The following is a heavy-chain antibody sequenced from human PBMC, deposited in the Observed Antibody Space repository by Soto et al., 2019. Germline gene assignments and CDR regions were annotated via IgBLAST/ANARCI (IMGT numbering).Heavy chain of an antibody. CDR3: ASAIFGVAHDAFDI. J-gene: IGHJ3*02. Sequence: EVQLVESGGGLVKPGGSLRLSCAASGFTFSSYSMNWVRQAPGKGLEWVSSISSSSSYIYYADSVKGRFTISRDNAKNSLYLQMNSLRAEDTAVYYCASAIFGVAHDAFDIWGQGTRVTVSS. CDR2: ISSSSSYI. D-gene: IGHD3-3*01. V-gene: IGHV3-21*01. CDR1: GFTFSSYS.